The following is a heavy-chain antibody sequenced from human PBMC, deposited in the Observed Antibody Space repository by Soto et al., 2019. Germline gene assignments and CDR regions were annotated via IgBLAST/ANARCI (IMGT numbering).Heavy chain of an antibody. V-gene: IGHV4-4*07. D-gene: IGHD1-26*01. CDR2: IHTSGIT. J-gene: IGHJ4*02. CDR1: GDSITNYY. CDR3: APVGGSFFDN. Sequence: QVQLQESGPGLVKPSETLSLTCTVSGDSITNYYWSWIRQSAGNGLECIGRIHTSGITNYNPSLRSRVTMSADTSKNQFSLKLSSVTAADTAVYYCAPVGGSFFDNWGQGTLVTVSS.